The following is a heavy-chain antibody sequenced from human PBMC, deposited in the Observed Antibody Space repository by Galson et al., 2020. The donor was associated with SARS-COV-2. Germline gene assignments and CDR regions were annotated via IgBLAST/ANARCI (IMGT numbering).Heavy chain of an antibody. D-gene: IGHD6-6*01. J-gene: IGHJ6*02. V-gene: IGHV4-39*01. CDR3: ARLNCPAEYSSCSYYGMDV. CDR1: GGSISSSSYY. CDR2: IYYGGST. Sequence: SETLSLTCTVSGGSISSSSYYWGWIRQPPGKGLEWIGSIYYGGSTYYNPSLKSRVTISVDTSKNQFSLKLSSVTAADTAVYYCARLNCPAEYSSCSYYGMDVWGQGTTVTVSS.